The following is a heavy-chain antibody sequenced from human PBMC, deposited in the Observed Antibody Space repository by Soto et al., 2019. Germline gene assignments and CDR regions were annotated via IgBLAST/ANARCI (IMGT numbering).Heavy chain of an antibody. V-gene: IGHV2-5*02. CDR1: GFSLSTSGVG. D-gene: IGHD5-12*01. CDR3: AHSNNIVATTGYWFDP. CDR2: IYWDDDK. Sequence: QITLKESGPTLVKPTQTLTLTCTFSGFSLSTSGVGVGGIRQPPGKALEWLALIYWDDDKRYSPSLKSRLTITKDTSKNQVVLTMTNMDPVDTATYYCAHSNNIVATTGYWFDPWGQGTLVTVSS. J-gene: IGHJ5*02.